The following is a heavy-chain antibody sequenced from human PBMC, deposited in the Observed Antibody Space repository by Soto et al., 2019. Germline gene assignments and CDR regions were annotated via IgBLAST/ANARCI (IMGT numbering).Heavy chain of an antibody. CDR3: AGDRYGDSFDY. CDR1: GFTFSNYW. CDR2: IRNDGSSR. Sequence: EVPLVESGGGLVQPGGSLRLSCAASGFTFSNYWMHWVRQAPGKGLVWVARIRNDGSSRSYADFVKGRFTISRDNAKNTLYMQVNSLRADDTAVYYCAGDRYGDSFDYWGQGTLVTVSS. V-gene: IGHV3-74*01. J-gene: IGHJ4*02. D-gene: IGHD4-17*01.